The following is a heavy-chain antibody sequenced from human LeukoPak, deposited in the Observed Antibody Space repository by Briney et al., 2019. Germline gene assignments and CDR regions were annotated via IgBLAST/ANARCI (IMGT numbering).Heavy chain of an antibody. V-gene: IGHV1-46*01. D-gene: IGHD3-22*01. CDR1: GYTFTSYY. CDR3: ARDWYYYDSSGSSLDY. CDR2: INPSGGST. J-gene: IGHJ4*02. Sequence: ASVTVSCKASGYTFTSYYMHWVRQAPGQGLEWMGIINPSGGSTSYAQKFQGRVTMTRDTSTSTVYMELSSLRSEDTAVYYCARDWYYYDSSGSSLDYWGQGTLVTVSS.